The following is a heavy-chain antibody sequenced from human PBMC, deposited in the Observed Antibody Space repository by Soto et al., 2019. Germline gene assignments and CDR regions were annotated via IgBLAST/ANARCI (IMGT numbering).Heavy chain of an antibody. V-gene: IGHV3-49*03. Sequence: GGSLRLSCTASGFTFGDYAMSWFRQAPGKGLEWVGFIRSKAYGGTTEYAASVKGRFTISRDDSKSIAYLQMNSLKTEDTAVYYCTRVVPAAMRYYYYGMDVWGQGTTVTVSS. CDR1: GFTFGDYA. J-gene: IGHJ6*02. D-gene: IGHD2-2*01. CDR2: IRSKAYGGTT. CDR3: TRVVPAAMRYYYYGMDV.